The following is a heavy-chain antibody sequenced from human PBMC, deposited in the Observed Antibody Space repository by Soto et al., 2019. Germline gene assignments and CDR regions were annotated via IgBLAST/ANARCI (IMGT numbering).Heavy chain of an antibody. CDR1: GFSLSNARMG. J-gene: IGHJ6*03. CDR2: IFSNDEK. D-gene: IGHD6-13*01. V-gene: IGHV2-26*01. CDR3: ARQYSSSWYGGRVYYYYMDV. Sequence: SGPTLVNPTETLTLTCTVSGFSLSNARMGVSWIRQPPGKALEWLAHIFSNDEKSYSTSLKSRLTISKDTSKSQVVLTMANMDPVDTATYYCARQYSSSWYGGRVYYYYMDVWGKGTTVTVSS.